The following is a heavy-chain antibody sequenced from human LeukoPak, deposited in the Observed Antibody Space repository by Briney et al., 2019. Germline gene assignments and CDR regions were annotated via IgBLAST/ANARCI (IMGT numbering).Heavy chain of an antibody. CDR1: GGSFSGYY. D-gene: IGHD5-12*01. J-gene: IGHJ6*03. V-gene: IGHV4-34*01. CDR3: ARYRGLRDYYYYMDV. CDR2: INHSGST. Sequence: SETLSLTCAVYGGSFSGYYWSWIRQPPGKGLEWIGEINHSGSTNYNPSLKSRVTISVDTSKNQFSLKLSSVTAADTAVYYCARYRGLRDYYYYMDVWGKGTTVTVSS.